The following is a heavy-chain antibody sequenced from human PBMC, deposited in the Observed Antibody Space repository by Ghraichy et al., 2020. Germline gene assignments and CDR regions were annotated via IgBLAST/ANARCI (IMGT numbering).Heavy chain of an antibody. J-gene: IGHJ4*02. V-gene: IGHV4-38-2*02. D-gene: IGHD1-26*01. CDR2: IYHSGST. CDR1: GYSISSGYY. Sequence: SETLSLTCTVSGYSISSGYYWAWIRQSPGKGLEWIGNIYHSGSTDYTPSLKSRVTISVDTSKNQFSLKLSSVTAADTAVYYCARAAPRGEWELPTSSDFWGQGTLVTVSS. CDR3: ARAAPRGEWELPTSSDF.